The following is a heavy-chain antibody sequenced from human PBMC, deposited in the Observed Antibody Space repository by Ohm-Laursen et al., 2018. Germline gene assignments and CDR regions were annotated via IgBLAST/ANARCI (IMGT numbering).Heavy chain of an antibody. V-gene: IGHV4-4*07. CDR1: DDSFNSFY. J-gene: IGHJ6*02. CDR2: IYASGST. Sequence: TLSLTRTVSDDSFNSFYWSCIRQPAGKGLVWIVRIYASGSTNYNPSLKGRVTMSVDTSKNQFFLKLSSVTAADTAVYYCARDGFYYGMDVWGQGTTVTVSS. D-gene: IGHD3-10*01. CDR3: ARDGFYYGMDV.